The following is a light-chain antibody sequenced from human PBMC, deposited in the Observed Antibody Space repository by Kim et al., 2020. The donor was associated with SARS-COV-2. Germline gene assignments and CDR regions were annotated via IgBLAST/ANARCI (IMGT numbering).Light chain of an antibody. CDR3: QAWDSSTRNYV. J-gene: IGLJ1*01. V-gene: IGLV3-21*01. Sequence: APGKTARITCGGNNIGSKSVHWYQQKPGQAPVLVIYYDSDRPSGIPERFSGSNSGNTATLTISGTQAMDEADYYCQAWDSSTRNYVFGTGTKVTVL. CDR1: NIGSKS. CDR2: YDS.